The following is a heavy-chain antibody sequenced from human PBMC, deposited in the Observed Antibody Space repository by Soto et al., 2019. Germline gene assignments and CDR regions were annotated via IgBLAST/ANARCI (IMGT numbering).Heavy chain of an antibody. CDR3: AKDLGDSSGYYPGY. Sequence: GGSLRLSCAASGFTFSSYAMSWVRQAPGKGLEWVSAISGSGGSTYYADSVKGRFTISRDNSKNTLYLQMNSLRAEDTAVYYCAKDLGDSSGYYPGYWGQGTLVTVPQ. CDR1: GFTFSSYA. V-gene: IGHV3-23*01. D-gene: IGHD3-22*01. CDR2: ISGSGGST. J-gene: IGHJ4*02.